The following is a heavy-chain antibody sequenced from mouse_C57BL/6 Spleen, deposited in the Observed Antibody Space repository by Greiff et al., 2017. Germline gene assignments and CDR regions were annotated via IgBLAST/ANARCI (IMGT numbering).Heavy chain of an antibody. CDR2: FYPGSGSI. CDR1: GYTFTEYT. V-gene: IGHV1-62-2*01. CDR3: ARHEEGGSPFDY. J-gene: IGHJ2*01. Sequence: QVHVKQSGAELVKPGASVKLSCKASGYTFTEYTIHWVKQRSGQGLEWIGWFYPGSGSIKYNEKFKDKATLTADKSSSTVYMELSRLTSEDSAVYFCARHEEGGSPFDYWGQGTTLTVSS. D-gene: IGHD1-1*01.